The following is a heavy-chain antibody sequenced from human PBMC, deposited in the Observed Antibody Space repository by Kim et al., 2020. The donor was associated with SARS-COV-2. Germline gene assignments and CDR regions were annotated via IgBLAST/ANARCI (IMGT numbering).Heavy chain of an antibody. CDR1: GFTFSSYG. J-gene: IGHJ6*02. CDR3: ATDLPHYYGSGSYPSYYYGMDV. D-gene: IGHD3-10*01. CDR2: ISYDGSNK. Sequence: GGSLRLSCAASGFTFSSYGMYWVRQAPGKGLEWVAVISYDGSNKYYAESVKGRFTISRDNSKNTLYLQMNSLRAEDTAVYYCATDLPHYYGSGSYPSYYYGMDVWGQGTTVTVSS. V-gene: IGHV3-30*03.